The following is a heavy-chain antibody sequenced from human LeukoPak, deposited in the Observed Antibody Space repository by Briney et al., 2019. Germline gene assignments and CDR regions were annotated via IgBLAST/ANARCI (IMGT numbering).Heavy chain of an antibody. CDR2: INPNSGGT. J-gene: IGHJ5*02. CDR1: GYTFTGYY. V-gene: IGHV1-2*04. Sequence: GASVKVSCKASGYTFTGYYMHWVRQAPGQGLEWMGWINPNSGGTNYAQKFQGWVTMTRDTSISTAYMELSRLRSEDTAVYYCARDCSGGSCYHPHNWFDPWGQGTLVTVSS. D-gene: IGHD2-15*01. CDR3: ARDCSGGSCYHPHNWFDP.